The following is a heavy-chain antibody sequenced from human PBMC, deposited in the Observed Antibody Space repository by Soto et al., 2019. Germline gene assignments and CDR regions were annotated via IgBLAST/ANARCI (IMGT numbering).Heavy chain of an antibody. CDR2: ISGSGGST. J-gene: IGHJ6*02. CDR1: GFTFSSYA. CDR3: AKDQYSSSWYYYYYGMDV. V-gene: IGHV3-23*01. Sequence: EVPLLESGGGLVQPGGSLRLSCAASGFTFSSYAMSWVRQAPGKGLEWVSAISGSGGSTYYADSVKGRFTISRDNXKXTXXLQMNSLRAEDTAVYYCAKDQYSSSWYYYYYGMDVWGQGTTVTVSS. D-gene: IGHD6-13*01.